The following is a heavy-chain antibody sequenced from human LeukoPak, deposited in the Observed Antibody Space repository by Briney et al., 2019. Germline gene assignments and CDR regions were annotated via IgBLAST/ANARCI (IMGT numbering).Heavy chain of an antibody. CDR2: IIPIFGTA. J-gene: IGHJ6*03. CDR1: GGTFSSYA. CDR3: ARAGTGGARHYYYYMDV. V-gene: IGHV1-69*05. D-gene: IGHD1-26*01. Sequence: SVKVSCKASGGTFSSYAISWVRQAPGQGLEWMGGIIPIFGTANYAQKFQCTVTITTDESTSTAYMDLSSLISDDTAVYYCARAGTGGARHYYYYMDVWGKGTTVTVSS.